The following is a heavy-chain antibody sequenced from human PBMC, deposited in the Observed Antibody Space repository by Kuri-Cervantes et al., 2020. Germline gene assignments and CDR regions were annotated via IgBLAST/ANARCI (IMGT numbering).Heavy chain of an antibody. CDR2: IIPIFGTA. CDR1: GGTFSSYA. Sequence: SVKVSCKASGGTFSSYAISWVRQAPGQGLEWMGGIIPIFGTANYAQKFQGRVTITADESTSTAYMELSSLRSDDTAVYYCAREVAVARGAFDIWGQGTMVTVSS. J-gene: IGHJ3*02. D-gene: IGHD6-19*01. CDR3: AREVAVARGAFDI. V-gene: IGHV1-69*13.